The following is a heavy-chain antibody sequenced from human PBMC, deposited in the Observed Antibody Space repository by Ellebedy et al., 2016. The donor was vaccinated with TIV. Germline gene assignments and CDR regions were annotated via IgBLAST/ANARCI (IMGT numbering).Heavy chain of an antibody. CDR1: GFTFSSYW. CDR3: ARDGGRRLES. D-gene: IGHD1-26*01. V-gene: IGHV3-7*04. CDR2: INQDGSNK. Sequence: GGSLRLSXAGSGFTFSSYWMTWVRQAPGKGLEWVANINQDGSNKYYVDSVKGRFTISRDNAKNSLFLQMNSLRAEDTAVYYCARDGGRRLESWGQGTLVTVSS. J-gene: IGHJ5*02.